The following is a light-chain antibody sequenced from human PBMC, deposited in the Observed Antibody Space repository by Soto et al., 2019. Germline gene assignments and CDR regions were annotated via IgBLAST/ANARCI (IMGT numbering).Light chain of an antibody. J-gene: IGKJ5*01. CDR2: GTS. V-gene: IGKV3-20*01. Sequence: IGITLSPYTLSVSPGERATLSYRASQSVSSSSLGWYQQKPGQAPRLLIYGTSSRATGITDRFSGSGSGTDFTLTISRLEPEDFAVYYCQQYGNSPITFGQGTRLEIK. CDR3: QQYGNSPIT. CDR1: QSVSSSS.